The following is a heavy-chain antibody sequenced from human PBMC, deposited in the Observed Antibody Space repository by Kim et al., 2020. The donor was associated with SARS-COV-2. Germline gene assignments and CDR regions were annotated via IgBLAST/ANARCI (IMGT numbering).Heavy chain of an antibody. J-gene: IGHJ4*02. Sequence: SVKVSCKASGGTFSSYAISWVRQAPGQGLEWMVGIIPIFGTANYAQKFQGRVTITADESTSTAYMELSSLRSEDTAVYYCASGRDCSGGSCYSTRQWLLGYWGQGTLVTVSS. CDR3: ASGRDCSGGSCYSTRQWLLGY. CDR2: IIPIFGTA. V-gene: IGHV1-69*13. D-gene: IGHD2-15*01. CDR1: GGTFSSYA.